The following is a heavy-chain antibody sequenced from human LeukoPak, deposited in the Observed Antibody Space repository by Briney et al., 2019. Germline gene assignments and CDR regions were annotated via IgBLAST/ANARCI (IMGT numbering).Heavy chain of an antibody. D-gene: IGHD6-6*01. CDR2: FDPEDGET. Sequence: ASVKVSCKVSGYTLTELSMHWVRQAPGKGLEWMGGFDPEDGETIYAQKFQGRVTMTEDTSTDTAYMELSSLRSEDTAVYYCATDLEGSSSVPNDYWGQGTLVTVSS. J-gene: IGHJ4*02. CDR1: GYTLTELS. V-gene: IGHV1-24*01. CDR3: ATDLEGSSSVPNDY.